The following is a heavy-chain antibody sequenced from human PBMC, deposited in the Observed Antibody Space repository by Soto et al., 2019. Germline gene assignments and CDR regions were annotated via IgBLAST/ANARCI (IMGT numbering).Heavy chain of an antibody. CDR1: GFTFSTYW. J-gene: IGHJ4*02. Sequence: EVQLVESGGGLVQPGGSLRLSCAASGFTFSTYWMHWVRQAPGKGLVWVSRINEDGSTINYADSVKGRFTISRDNAKNVLCREVDGGRGGGRVVYYCTGDRGGGGGYWGQGTLVTVSS. D-gene: IGHD3-16*01. V-gene: IGHV3-74*01. CDR2: INEDGSTI. CDR3: TGDRGGGGGY.